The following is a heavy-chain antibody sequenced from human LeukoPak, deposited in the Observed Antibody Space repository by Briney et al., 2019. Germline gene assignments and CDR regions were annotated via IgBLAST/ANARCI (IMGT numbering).Heavy chain of an antibody. V-gene: IGHV1-2*02. J-gene: IGHJ6*02. CDR3: ARDVDTYGYYYYGMDV. CDR1: GYTFTGYY. Sequence: ASVKVSCKASGYTFTGYYMHWVRQAPGQGLEWMGWINPNSGGTKYAQTFKGRVTMTRDTSISTAYMELSSLRSDDTAVYYCARDVDTYGYYYYGMDVFGQGITVIGSS. CDR2: INPNSGGT. D-gene: IGHD5-18*01.